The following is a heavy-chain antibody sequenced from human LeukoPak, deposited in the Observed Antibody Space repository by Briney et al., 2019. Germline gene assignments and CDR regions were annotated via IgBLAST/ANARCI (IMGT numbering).Heavy chain of an antibody. D-gene: IGHD3-10*01. CDR1: GFTFSTYA. J-gene: IGHJ5*02. V-gene: IGHV3-23*01. CDR3: AKNMDRITMVRGVTTSPNWFDP. CDR2: ISGSGIST. Sequence: GGPLRLSCAASGFTFSTYAMSWVRQAPGKGLEWVAAISGSGISTYYADSVKGRFTISRDNSKNRLYLQMSSLRAEDTALYYCAKNMDRITMVRGVTTSPNWFDPWGQGTLVTVSS.